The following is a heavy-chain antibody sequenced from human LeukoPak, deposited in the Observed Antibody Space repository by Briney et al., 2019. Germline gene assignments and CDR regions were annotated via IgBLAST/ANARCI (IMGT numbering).Heavy chain of an antibody. J-gene: IGHJ4*02. CDR1: GGSISSSSYY. CDR2: IYYSGST. CDR3: ARDGGGDYDFDY. V-gene: IGHV4-39*07. Sequence: SETLSLTCTVSGGSISSSSYYWGWIRQPPGEGLEWIGSIYYSGSTYYNPSLKSRVTISVDTSKNQFSLKLSSVTAADTAVYYCARDGGGDYDFDYWGQGTLVTVSS. D-gene: IGHD4-17*01.